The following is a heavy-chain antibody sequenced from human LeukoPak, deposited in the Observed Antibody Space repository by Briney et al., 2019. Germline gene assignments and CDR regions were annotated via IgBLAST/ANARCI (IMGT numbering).Heavy chain of an antibody. Sequence: GESLKISCKGSGYSFSSYWISWVRQMPGKGLEWMGRIDPGDSFTKYRPSLEGRVTISADKSLSTVYLQWSSLKASDTAIYYCARDGCGVSSWVSHCGEGTLGTVS. D-gene: IGHD2-21*01. V-gene: IGHV5-10-1*01. CDR2: IDPGDSFT. CDR3: ARDGCGVSSWVSH. J-gene: IGHJ4*02. CDR1: GYSFSSYW.